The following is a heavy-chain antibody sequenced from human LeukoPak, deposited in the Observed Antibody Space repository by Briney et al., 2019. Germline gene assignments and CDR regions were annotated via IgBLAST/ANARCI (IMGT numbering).Heavy chain of an antibody. V-gene: IGHV4-39*01. Sequence: SETLSLTCTVSGGSISSSSYYWGWIRQPPGKGLEWIGSIYYSGSTYYNPSLKSRVTISVDTSKNQFSLKLSSVTAADTAVYYCARLGGFCGSGSHYNPHFDYWGQGTLVTVSS. D-gene: IGHD3-10*01. J-gene: IGHJ4*02. CDR2: IYYSGST. CDR1: GGSISSSSYY. CDR3: ARLGGFCGSGSHYNPHFDY.